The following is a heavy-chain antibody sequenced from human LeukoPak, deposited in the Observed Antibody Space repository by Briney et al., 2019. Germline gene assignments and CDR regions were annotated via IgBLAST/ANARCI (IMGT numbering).Heavy chain of an antibody. Sequence: ASVKVSCKASGYTFTSYDINWVRQATGQGLEWMGWINPNSGNTNYAQKFQGRVTMTRNTSISTAYMELSRLRSEDTAVYYCARVGWRRADRWFDPWGQGTRVTVSS. V-gene: IGHV1-8*01. CDR2: INPNSGNT. J-gene: IGHJ5*02. D-gene: IGHD2-15*01. CDR3: ARVGWRRADRWFDP. CDR1: GYTFTSYD.